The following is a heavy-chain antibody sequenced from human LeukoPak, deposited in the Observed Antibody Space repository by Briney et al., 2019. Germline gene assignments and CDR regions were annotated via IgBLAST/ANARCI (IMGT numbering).Heavy chain of an antibody. Sequence: ASVKVSCKASGYTFTSYYMHWARQAPGQGLEWMGIINPSGGSTSYAQKFQGRVTMTRDTSTGTVYMELSSLRSEDTAVYYCARDRITAQYNIYYFDYWGQGTLVTVSS. D-gene: IGHD3-9*01. V-gene: IGHV1-46*01. CDR2: INPSGGST. CDR1: GYTFTSYY. J-gene: IGHJ4*02. CDR3: ARDRITAQYNIYYFDY.